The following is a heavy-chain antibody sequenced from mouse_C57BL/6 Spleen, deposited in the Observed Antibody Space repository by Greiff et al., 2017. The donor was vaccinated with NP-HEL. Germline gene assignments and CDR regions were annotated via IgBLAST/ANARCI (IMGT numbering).Heavy chain of an antibody. D-gene: IGHD1-1*01. Sequence: EVKLVESGGGLVKPGGSLKLSCAASGFTFSDYGMHWVRQAPEKGLEWVAYISSGSSTIYYADTVKGRFTISRDNAKNTLFLQMTSLRSEDTAMYYCAREDDGSSYWFAYWGQGTLVTVSA. CDR1: GFTFSDYG. J-gene: IGHJ3*01. V-gene: IGHV5-17*01. CDR2: ISSGSSTI. CDR3: AREDDGSSYWFAY.